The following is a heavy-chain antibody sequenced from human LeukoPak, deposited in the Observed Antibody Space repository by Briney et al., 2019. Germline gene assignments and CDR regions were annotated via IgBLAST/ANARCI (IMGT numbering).Heavy chain of an antibody. Sequence: SETLSLTCTVSGDSISRSSYYWGWISQPPGKGLEWIGSIYSSGSAYYNPSLKSRVTLSVDTSKNHFSLKLTSVTAADTAVYYCARDHDYDPFDYWGRGSLVTVS. CDR1: GDSISRSSYY. V-gene: IGHV4-39*07. CDR3: ARDHDYDPFDY. D-gene: IGHD5-12*01. CDR2: IYSSGSA. J-gene: IGHJ4*02.